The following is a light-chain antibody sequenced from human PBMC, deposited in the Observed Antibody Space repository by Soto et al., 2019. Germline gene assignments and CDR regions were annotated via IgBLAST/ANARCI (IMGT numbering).Light chain of an antibody. CDR1: QTISGY. CDR3: QQNYNNPYT. J-gene: IGKJ2*01. CDR2: TAS. Sequence: DIQMTQSPSSLSASVGDRVTITCRASQTISGYLNWYQQEPGKAPKLLIYTASSLQSGVPSRFSGSGSGTDFTLTISSLRPEDFATYYCQQNYNNPYTFGQGTKLEIK. V-gene: IGKV1-39*01.